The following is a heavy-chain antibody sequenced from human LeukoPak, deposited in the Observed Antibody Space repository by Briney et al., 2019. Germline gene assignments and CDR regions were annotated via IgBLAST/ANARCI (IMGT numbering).Heavy chain of an antibody. D-gene: IGHD2-15*01. Sequence: GGSLRLSCAASGFIVSNTYTSWVRQAPGKGLEWVSVIYSSGGTFYSESVKGRFTISRDYSKNTLYLQMNSLRADDTAVYYCAKDSDGPAFWGQGTLVTVSS. V-gene: IGHV3-53*01. J-gene: IGHJ4*02. CDR1: GFIVSNTY. CDR2: IYSSGGT. CDR3: AKDSDGPAF.